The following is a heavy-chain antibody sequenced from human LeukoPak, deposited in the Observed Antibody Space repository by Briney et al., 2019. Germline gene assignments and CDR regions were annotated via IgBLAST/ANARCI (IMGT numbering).Heavy chain of an antibody. Sequence: GGSLRLSCAASGLTFSSYAMTWVRQAPGKGLEWVSTISGSAGSTYYADCVKGRFTISRDNSKNTLYLQMSSLRAEDTAVYYCAKDIFYDSSGYYYLGYFDYWGQGTLVTVSS. J-gene: IGHJ4*02. D-gene: IGHD3-22*01. CDR1: GLTFSSYA. V-gene: IGHV3-23*01. CDR3: AKDIFYDSSGYYYLGYFDY. CDR2: ISGSAGST.